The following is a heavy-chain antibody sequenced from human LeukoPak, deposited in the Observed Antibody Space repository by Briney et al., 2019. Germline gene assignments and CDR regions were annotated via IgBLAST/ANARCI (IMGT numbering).Heavy chain of an antibody. D-gene: IGHD5-12*01. V-gene: IGHV1-69*13. CDR3: AIPGYRGYDFRL. CDR1: GGTFSSYA. CDR2: IIPIFGTA. Sequence: SVKVSCKASGGTFSSYAISWVRDGPGQGLEWMGGIIPIFGTANYAQKFQDRVTITADESHSKAYMELSSLRSEDTAVYYCAIPGYRGYDFRLWGQGTLVTVSS. J-gene: IGHJ4*02.